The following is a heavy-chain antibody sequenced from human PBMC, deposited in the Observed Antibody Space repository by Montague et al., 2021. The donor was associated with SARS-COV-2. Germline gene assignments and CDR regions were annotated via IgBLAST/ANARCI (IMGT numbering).Heavy chain of an antibody. CDR2: ISGSFGST. D-gene: IGHD4-17*01. J-gene: IGHJ4*02. V-gene: IGHV3-23*01. CDR3: AKGGQVHDYGDHFDY. Sequence: SLRLSCAAFGFTFSSYAMSWVRQAPVKGLEWVSAISGSFGSTYDXDSXHVRFTISRDNSKNTLYLQLNSLRAEATAVSYCAKGGQVHDYGDHFDYWGQGTLVTVSS. CDR1: GFTFSSYA.